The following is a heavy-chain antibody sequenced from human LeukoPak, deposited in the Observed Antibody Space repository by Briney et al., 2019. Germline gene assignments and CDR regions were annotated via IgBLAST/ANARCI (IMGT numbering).Heavy chain of an antibody. J-gene: IGHJ4*02. Sequence: GGSLRLSCAASGFTFSSYEMNWVRQAPGKGLEWVSYIDSSGSNIHYADSVKGRFTISRDNAKNSLYLQMDSLRAEDTAVYYCARTEEMAPISYFDSWGQGTLVTVSS. CDR2: IDSSGSNI. D-gene: IGHD5-24*01. V-gene: IGHV3-48*03. CDR3: ARTEEMAPISYFDS. CDR1: GFTFSSYE.